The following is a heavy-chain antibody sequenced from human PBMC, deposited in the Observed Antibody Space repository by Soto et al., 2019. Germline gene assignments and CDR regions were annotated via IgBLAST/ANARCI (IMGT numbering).Heavy chain of an antibody. J-gene: IGHJ4*02. CDR3: ARDRCSGDCNAFDY. CDR2: IHAGNGNT. Sequence: QVQVVQSGAEVKKPGASVKVSCKASGFTFTTYAIHWVFQAPGQRLEWMGWIHAGNGNTKSSQKFQDRLTITSDTSPCTAYMELSSLRSEDSAVYYCARDRCSGDCNAFDYWGQGTLVTVSS. CDR1: GFTFTTYA. V-gene: IGHV1-3*01. D-gene: IGHD2-21*02.